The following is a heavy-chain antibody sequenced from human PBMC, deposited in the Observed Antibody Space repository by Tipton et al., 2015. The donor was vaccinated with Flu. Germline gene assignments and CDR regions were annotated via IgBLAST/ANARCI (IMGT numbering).Heavy chain of an antibody. D-gene: IGHD3-10*01. CDR3: ARSYNSGAGSYYGY. V-gene: IGHV4-59*08. CDR1: GGSISSHY. CDR2: TYFTGST. Sequence: TLSLTCTVSGGSISSHYWSWIRQPPGKGLEWIGYTYFTGSTKYSSSLKSRVTISVDTSKNQFSLKLSSVTAADTAVYYCARSYNSGAGSYYGYWGQGTLGTVSS. J-gene: IGHJ4*02.